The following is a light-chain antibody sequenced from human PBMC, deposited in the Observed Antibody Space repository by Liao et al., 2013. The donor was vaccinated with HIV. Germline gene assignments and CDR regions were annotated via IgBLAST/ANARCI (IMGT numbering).Light chain of an antibody. V-gene: IGLV3-21*04. CDR2: SDS. J-gene: IGLJ1*01. CDR1: NIGSRT. CDR3: QVWDRGSAHPTV. Sequence: SYVLSQPPSVSVAPGKTAAISCGGKNIGSRTVHWYQQKPGQAPLLVISSDSDRPSEIPERFSGSNSGNTATLTISRVEAGDEADYYCQVWDRGSAHPTVFGPGTKVTVL.